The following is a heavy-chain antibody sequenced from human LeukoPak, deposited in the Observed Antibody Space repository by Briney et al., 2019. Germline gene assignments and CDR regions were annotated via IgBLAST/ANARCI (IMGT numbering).Heavy chain of an antibody. Sequence: SETLSLTCAVYGGSFSGYYWSWIRQPPGKGLEWIGEINHSGSTNYNPSLKSQVTISVDTSKNQFSLKLSSVTAADTAVYYCVRGCRRYYYDSSGFFDYWGQGTLVTVSS. CDR3: VRGCRRYYYDSSGFFDY. J-gene: IGHJ4*02. CDR2: INHSGST. CDR1: GGSFSGYY. D-gene: IGHD3-22*01. V-gene: IGHV4-34*01.